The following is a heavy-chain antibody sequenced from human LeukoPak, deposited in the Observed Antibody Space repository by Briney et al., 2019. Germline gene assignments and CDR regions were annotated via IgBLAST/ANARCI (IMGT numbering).Heavy chain of an antibody. CDR2: ISAYNGNT. CDR1: GYTFTSYG. CDR3: ARDPAHYGDRSFDY. D-gene: IGHD4-17*01. J-gene: IGHJ4*02. Sequence: APVKVSCKASGYTFTSYGISWVRQAPGQGLEWMGWISAYNGNTNYAQKLQGRVTMTTDTSTSTAYMELRSLRSDDTAVYYCARDPAHYGDRSFDYWGQGTLVTVSS. V-gene: IGHV1-18*01.